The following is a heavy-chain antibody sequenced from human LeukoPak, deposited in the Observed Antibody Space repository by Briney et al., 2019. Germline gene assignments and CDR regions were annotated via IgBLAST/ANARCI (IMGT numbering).Heavy chain of an antibody. V-gene: IGHV3-66*01. CDR2: IYSGGST. CDR3: ARGSTVTNGAFDI. Sequence: GGSLRLSCAASGFTVSNNYMSWVRQAPGKGLEWVSVIYSGGSTYYADSVKGRFTISRDNSKNTLYLQMNSLRAEDTAVYYCARGSTVTNGAFDIWGQGTMATVSS. D-gene: IGHD4-17*01. CDR1: GFTVSNNY. J-gene: IGHJ3*02.